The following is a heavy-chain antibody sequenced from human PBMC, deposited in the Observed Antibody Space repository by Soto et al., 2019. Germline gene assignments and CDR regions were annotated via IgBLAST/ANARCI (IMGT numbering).Heavy chain of an antibody. CDR2: IYWDDDK. CDR3: AQRLRDYGLGRERANYFDP. J-gene: IGHJ5*02. Sequence: QITLKESGPTLVRPTRTLTLTCTFSGFSLSTTRVGVGWIGQPPGKALEWLALIYWDDDKRYSPSLKSRLTITKDTSKNELILTMTNMDPVDTATYHCAQRLRDYGLGRERANYFDPWVQGTLVTVSS. V-gene: IGHV2-5*02. D-gene: IGHD3-10*01. CDR1: GFSLSTTRVG.